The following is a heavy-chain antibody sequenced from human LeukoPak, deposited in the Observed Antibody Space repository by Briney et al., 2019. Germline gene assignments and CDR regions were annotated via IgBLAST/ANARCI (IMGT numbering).Heavy chain of an antibody. CDR3: AKGLRGTPVDY. CDR1: GFTFSNYV. J-gene: IGHJ4*02. D-gene: IGHD1-1*01. Sequence: GGSLRLSCAASGFTFSNYVMSWVRQAPGKGLEWVSAISGGGGRTYYADSVKGRFTISRDNSKNTLYLQMNSLRAEDTAVYYCAKGLRGTPVDYWGQGTLVTVSS. V-gene: IGHV3-23*01. CDR2: ISGGGGRT.